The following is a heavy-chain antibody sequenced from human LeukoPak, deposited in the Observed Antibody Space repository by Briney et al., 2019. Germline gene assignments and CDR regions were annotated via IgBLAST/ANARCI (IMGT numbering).Heavy chain of an antibody. CDR3: AREVRQQRGFDP. CDR2: IHTSGTT. J-gene: IGHJ5*02. Sequence: PSQTLSLTCTVSGGAISSGSHYWSWIRQSAGKGLEWIGRIHTSGTTNSNPSLKSRVTISVDTSKNQFSLKLSSVTAADTAVYYCAREVRQQRGFDPWGQGTLVTVSS. V-gene: IGHV4-61*02. D-gene: IGHD6-13*01. CDR1: GGAISSGSHY.